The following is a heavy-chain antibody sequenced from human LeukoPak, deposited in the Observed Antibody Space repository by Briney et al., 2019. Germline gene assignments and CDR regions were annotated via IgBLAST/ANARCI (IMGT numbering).Heavy chain of an antibody. CDR3: VILEYYYWNSGY. J-gene: IGHJ4*02. D-gene: IGHD1-1*01. CDR1: GFTFSSYA. V-gene: IGHV3-64D*06. CDR2: ISSNGGST. Sequence: GGSLRLSCAASGFTFSSYAMHWVRQAPGKGLEYVSAISSNGGSTYYADSVKGRFTISRDNSKNTLYLQMSSLRAENTAVYYCVILEYYYWNSGYWGQGTLVTVSS.